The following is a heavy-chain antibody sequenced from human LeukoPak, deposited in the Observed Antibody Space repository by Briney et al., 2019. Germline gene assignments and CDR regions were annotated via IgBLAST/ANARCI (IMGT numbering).Heavy chain of an antibody. V-gene: IGHV4-59*12. CDR2: IYYSGST. CDR1: GGSISSYY. D-gene: IGHD6-19*01. CDR3: ARPPYSSGLGGNWFDP. Sequence: SETLSLTCTVSGGSISSYYWSWIRQPPGKGLEWIGYIYYSGSTNYNPSLKSRVTISVDTSKNQFSLKLSSVTAADTAVYYCARPPYSSGLGGNWFDPWGQGTLVTVSS. J-gene: IGHJ5*02.